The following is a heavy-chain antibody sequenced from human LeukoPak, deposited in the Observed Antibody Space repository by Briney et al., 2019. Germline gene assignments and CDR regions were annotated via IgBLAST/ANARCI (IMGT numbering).Heavy chain of an antibody. D-gene: IGHD3-3*02. V-gene: IGHV3-7*01. CDR1: GFTFSSYW. J-gene: IGHJ3*02. CDR2: IKQDGSEK. CDR3: AGDIFGNYSDAFDI. Sequence: GGSLRLSCAASGFTFSSYWMSWVRQAPGKGLEWVANIKQDGSEKYYVDSVKGRFTISRDNAKNSLYLQMNSLRAEDTAVYYCAGDIFGNYSDAFDIWGQGTMVTVSS.